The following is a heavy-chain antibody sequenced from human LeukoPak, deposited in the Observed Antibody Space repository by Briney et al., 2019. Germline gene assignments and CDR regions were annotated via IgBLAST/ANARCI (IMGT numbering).Heavy chain of an antibody. V-gene: IGHV3-30*02. CDR3: AKGDYYGSGLDY. Sequence: PGGSLRLSCAASGFTFSNYAMHWVRQAPGKGLVWVAFIRYDGGNAYYVDSVKGRFTIPRDNSKDTLYLQMNGLRPEDTAVYFCAKGDYYGSGLDYWGQGAPVTVSS. CDR2: IRYDGGNA. D-gene: IGHD3-10*01. J-gene: IGHJ4*02. CDR1: GFTFSNYA.